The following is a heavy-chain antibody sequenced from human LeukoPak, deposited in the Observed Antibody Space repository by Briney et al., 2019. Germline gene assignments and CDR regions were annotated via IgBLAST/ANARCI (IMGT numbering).Heavy chain of an antibody. D-gene: IGHD4-17*01. CDR2: IWYDGSNK. V-gene: IGHV3-33*01. J-gene: IGHJ4*02. CDR1: GFTFSSYG. CDR3: ARDSVNMTTGDY. Sequence: GGSLRLSCAASGFTFSSYGMHWVRQAPGKGLEWVAVIWYDGSNKYHADSVKGRFIISRDNSKNTLYLQMNSLRAEDTAVYYCARDSVNMTTGDYWGQGTLVTVSS.